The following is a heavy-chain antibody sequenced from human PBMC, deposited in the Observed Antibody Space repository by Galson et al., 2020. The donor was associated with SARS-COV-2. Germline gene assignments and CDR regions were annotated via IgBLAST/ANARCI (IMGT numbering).Heavy chain of an antibody. D-gene: IGHD2-8*01. V-gene: IGHV1-46*01. Sequence: YAQKFQGRVTMTRDTSTSTVYMELSSLRSEDTAVYYCARELIRPDYFDYWGQGTLVTVSS. CDR3: ARELIRPDYFDY. J-gene: IGHJ4*02.